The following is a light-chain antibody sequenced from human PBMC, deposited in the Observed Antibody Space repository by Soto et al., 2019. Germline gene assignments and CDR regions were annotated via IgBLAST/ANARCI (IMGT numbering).Light chain of an antibody. CDR3: QQSYSSPLT. J-gene: IGKJ4*01. CDR1: QGIDNY. CDR2: SVS. Sequence: DIQMTQSPSSLSASVGDRVTITCRANQGIDNYLNWYQHKPGKAPELLIISVSILQTAVQARFSGDGFGTDFILTSSHLPEDFATYYCQQSYSSPLTFGGGTNGEI. V-gene: IGKV1-39*01.